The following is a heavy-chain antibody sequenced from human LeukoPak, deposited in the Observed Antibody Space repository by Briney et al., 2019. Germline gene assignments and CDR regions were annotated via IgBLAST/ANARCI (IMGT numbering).Heavy chain of an antibody. CDR3: ARVGYSRYYYYGMDV. V-gene: IGHV4-34*01. CDR2: INHSGST. CDR1: GGSFSGYY. D-gene: IGHD4-4*01. Sequence: SETLSLTCAVYGGSFSGYYWSWIRQPPGKGLEWIGEINHSGSTNYNPSLKSRVIISVDTSKNQFSLKLSSVTAADTAVYYCARVGYSRYYYYGMDVWGQGTTVTVSS. J-gene: IGHJ6*02.